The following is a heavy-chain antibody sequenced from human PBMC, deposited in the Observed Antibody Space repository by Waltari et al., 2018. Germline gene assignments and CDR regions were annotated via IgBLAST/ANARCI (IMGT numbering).Heavy chain of an antibody. J-gene: IGHJ3*02. CDR2: INHSGST. V-gene: IGHV4-34*01. CDR3: ARGWEMIEPMDI. D-gene: IGHD3-22*01. Sequence: QVQLQQWGAGLLKPSETLSLTCAVYGGSFSGYYWSWIRQPPGKGLEWIGEINHSGSTNYNPSLKSRVTISVDTSKNQFSLKLSSVTAADTAVYYCARGWEMIEPMDIWGQGTMVTVSS. CDR1: GGSFSGYY.